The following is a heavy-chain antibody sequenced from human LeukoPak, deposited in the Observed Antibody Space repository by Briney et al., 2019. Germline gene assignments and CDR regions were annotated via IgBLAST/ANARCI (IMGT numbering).Heavy chain of an antibody. J-gene: IGHJ4*02. CDR1: GGTFSSYA. CDR2: IIPIFGTA. Sequence: SVKVSCKASGGTFSSYAIGWVRQAPGQGLEWMGGIIPIFGTANYAQKFQGRVTITADESTSTAYMELSSLRSEDTAVYYCARARGRNIVVVPAAIYYFDYWGQGTLATVSS. D-gene: IGHD2-2*02. CDR3: ARARGRNIVVVPAAIYYFDY. V-gene: IGHV1-69*13.